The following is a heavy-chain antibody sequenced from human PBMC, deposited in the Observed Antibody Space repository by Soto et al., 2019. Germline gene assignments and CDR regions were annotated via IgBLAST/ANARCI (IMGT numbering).Heavy chain of an antibody. V-gene: IGHV3-23*01. J-gene: IGHJ4*02. D-gene: IGHD6-25*01. CDR3: AKQPLKVPLRFDD. Sequence: EVQLLESGGGLVQPGGSLRLSCAASGFTFSTYAMAWVRQAPGKGLEWVSGISSSSGSTFYADSVKGRFTISRDNSENTLSLQINSLRAEDTAVYYCAKQPLKVPLRFDDWGQGTLVTVSS. CDR1: GFTFSTYA. CDR2: ISSSSGST.